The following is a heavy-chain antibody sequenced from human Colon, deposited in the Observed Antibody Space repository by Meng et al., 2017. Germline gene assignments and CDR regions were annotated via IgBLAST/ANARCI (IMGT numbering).Heavy chain of an antibody. CDR2: INYSVST. CDR3: ARKRDSYNPFDD. CDR1: GDSIGTCSS. V-gene: IGHV4-28*06. J-gene: IGHJ4*02. D-gene: IGHD5-24*01. Sequence: SGPALVKPPYPPTPTCARSGDSIGTCSSWVWIRQPPGKGLEWIVYINYSVSTNYNPSLNGGVTMSVTTSKTQFYLKLSSVTALHTAEYYCARKRDSYNPFDDWGQGTLVTVSS.